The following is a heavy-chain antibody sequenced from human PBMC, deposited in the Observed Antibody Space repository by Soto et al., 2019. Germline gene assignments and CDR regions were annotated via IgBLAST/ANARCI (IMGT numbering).Heavy chain of an antibody. Sequence: SETLSLTCIVSGESISSSSYYWGWIRQPPGKGLEWIGSIYYSGRTYYNPSFKGRVTISIDTSKNQFSLKLSSVTATDTAVYYCARQRTTVVTQAYFDHWGQGALVTVSS. CDR2: IYYSGRT. CDR3: ARQRTTVVTQAYFDH. V-gene: IGHV4-39*01. J-gene: IGHJ4*02. CDR1: GESISSSSYY. D-gene: IGHD2-21*02.